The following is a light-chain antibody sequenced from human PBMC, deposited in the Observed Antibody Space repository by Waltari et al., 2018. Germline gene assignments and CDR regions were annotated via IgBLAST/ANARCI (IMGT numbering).Light chain of an antibody. CDR3: CSYAGRGTYV. V-gene: IGLV2-23*02. Sequence: QSALTQPAAVSGTPGKSITIPCTGTTRHVWSYYPFPWYQQHPGEAPKLLICEVFKRPPDISSRFSGSKSGSTASLTISGLQPEDEADYYCCSYAGRGTYVFGSGTKVTVL. J-gene: IGLJ1*01. CDR1: TRHVWSYYP. CDR2: EVF.